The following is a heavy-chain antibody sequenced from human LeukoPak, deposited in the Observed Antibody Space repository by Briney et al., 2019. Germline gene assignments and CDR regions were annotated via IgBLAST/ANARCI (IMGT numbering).Heavy chain of an antibody. J-gene: IGHJ4*02. CDR3: TTYHYDTSGYYYVTY. CDR2: IRSKAYGGTA. CDR1: GFTFGDYA. D-gene: IGHD3-22*01. Sequence: GGSLRLSCTASGFTFGDYAMSWVRQAPGKGLEWVGFIRSKAYGGTADYAASLKGRFTISRDDSKNIAYLHLISLKTEDTAVYYCTTYHYDTSGYYYVTYRGQGTLVTVSS. V-gene: IGHV3-49*04.